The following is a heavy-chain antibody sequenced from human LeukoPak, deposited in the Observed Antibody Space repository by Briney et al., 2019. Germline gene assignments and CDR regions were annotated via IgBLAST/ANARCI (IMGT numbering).Heavy chain of an antibody. V-gene: IGHV1-69*13. J-gene: IGHJ3*02. CDR3: ARDRITTEYYDSSGPYDAFDI. CDR1: GGTFSSYA. Sequence: SVKVSCKASGGTFSSYAISWVRQAPGQGLEWMGGIIPIFGTANYAQKFQGRVTITADESTSTAYMELSSLRSEDTAVYYCARDRITTEYYDSSGPYDAFDIWGQGTMVTVSS. CDR2: IIPIFGTA. D-gene: IGHD3-22*01.